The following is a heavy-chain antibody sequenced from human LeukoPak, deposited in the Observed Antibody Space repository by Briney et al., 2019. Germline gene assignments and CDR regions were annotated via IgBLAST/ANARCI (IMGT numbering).Heavy chain of an antibody. CDR1: GFTFSSYA. CDR3: AKDVRFGELFDY. V-gene: IGHV3-23*01. CDR2: ISGSGGST. Sequence: GGSLRLSCAASGFTFSSYAMSWVRQAPGKGLDWVSAISGSGGSTYYADSVKGRFTISRDNSKNTLYLQMNRLRAEDTAVYYCAKDVRFGELFDYWGQGTLVSV. J-gene: IGHJ4*02. D-gene: IGHD3-10*01.